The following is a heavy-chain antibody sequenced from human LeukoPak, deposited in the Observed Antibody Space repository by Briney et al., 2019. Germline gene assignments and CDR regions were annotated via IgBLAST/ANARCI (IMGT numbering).Heavy chain of an antibody. CDR1: GGSISSYY. CDR2: IYTGGST. D-gene: IGHD1-1*01. J-gene: IGHJ3*02. V-gene: IGHV4-4*07. Sequence: PSETLSLTCTVSGGSISSYYWSWIRQPAGKGLEWIGRIYTGGSTNYNPSLKSRVTMSVDTSKNQFSLKLSSVTAADTAVYYCARDAYPGRVEDAFDIWGQGTMVTVSS. CDR3: ARDAYPGRVEDAFDI.